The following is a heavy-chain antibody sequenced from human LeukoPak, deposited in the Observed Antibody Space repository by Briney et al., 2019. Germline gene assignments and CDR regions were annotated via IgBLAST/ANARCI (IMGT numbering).Heavy chain of an antibody. J-gene: IGHJ4*01. CDR1: GFTFSSYA. Sequence: GRSLRFSCAASGFTFSSYAMHWVRQAPGKGLEWVAVISYDGSNKYYADSVKGRFSISRDNSKNTLYLQMNSLRAEDTDIYYCASGSAPGSGYYFDSWGPGTLVTVSS. CDR3: ASGSAPGSGYYFDS. D-gene: IGHD3-22*01. CDR2: ISYDGSNK. V-gene: IGHV3-30*04.